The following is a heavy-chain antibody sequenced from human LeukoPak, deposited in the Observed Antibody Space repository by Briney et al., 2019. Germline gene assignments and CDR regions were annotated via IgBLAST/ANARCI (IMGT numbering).Heavy chain of an antibody. CDR3: VAINWNDLRDAFDI. D-gene: IGHD1-1*01. Sequence: GGSLRLSCAASGFTFSSYSMNWVRQAPGKELEWVSSIGSSSSYIYYADSVKGRFTISRDNAKNSLYLQMNSLRAEDTAVYYCVAINWNDLRDAFDIWGQGTMVTVSS. J-gene: IGHJ3*02. CDR1: GFTFSSYS. CDR2: IGSSSSYI. V-gene: IGHV3-21*01.